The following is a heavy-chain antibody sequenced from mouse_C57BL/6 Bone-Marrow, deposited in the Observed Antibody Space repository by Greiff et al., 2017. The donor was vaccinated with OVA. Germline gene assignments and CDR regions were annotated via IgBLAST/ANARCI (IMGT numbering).Heavy chain of an antibody. CDR3: ARRAYYYGSAWFAY. D-gene: IGHD1-1*01. J-gene: IGHJ3*01. Sequence: EVQLQQSGPVLVKPGASVKMSCKASGYTFTDYYMNWVKQSHGKSLEWIGVINPYNGGTSYNQKFKGKATLTVDKSSSTAYMELNSLTSEDSAVYYCARRAYYYGSAWFAYWGQGTLVTVSA. CDR1: GYTFTDYY. CDR2: INPYNGGT. V-gene: IGHV1-19*01.